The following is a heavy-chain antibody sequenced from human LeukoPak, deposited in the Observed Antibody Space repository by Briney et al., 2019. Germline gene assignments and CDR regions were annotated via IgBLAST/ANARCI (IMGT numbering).Heavy chain of an antibody. CDR2: VSWNSGSI. D-gene: IGHD6-6*01. J-gene: IGHJ3*02. V-gene: IGHV3-9*03. Sequence: GRSLRLSCAASGFTFDDYAMHWVRQAPGKGLEWVSGVSWNSGSIDYADSVKGRFTISRDNAKNSLYLQMNSLRAEDMALYYCAKSVSYSSSPNAFDIWGQGTMVTVSS. CDR3: AKSVSYSSSPNAFDI. CDR1: GFTFDDYA.